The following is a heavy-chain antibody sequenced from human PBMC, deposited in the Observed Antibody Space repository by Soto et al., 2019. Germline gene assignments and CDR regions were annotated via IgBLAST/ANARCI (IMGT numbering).Heavy chain of an antibody. J-gene: IGHJ4*02. CDR3: ARYSSRHQWLDS. CDR1: GGSVSSGSYY. D-gene: IGHD6-13*01. CDR2: IYYSGST. Sequence: SGSMAITCASSGGSVSSGSYYWSWIRQPPGKGLEWIGYIYYSGSTNYNPSLKSRVTISVDTSKSHFSLNLNSVSAADTAIYNCARYSSRHQWLDSCGQGTLVTVSS. V-gene: IGHV4-61*03.